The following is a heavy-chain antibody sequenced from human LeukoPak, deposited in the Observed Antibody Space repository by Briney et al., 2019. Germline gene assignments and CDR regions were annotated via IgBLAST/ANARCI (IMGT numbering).Heavy chain of an antibody. CDR1: GFTFSSYS. Sequence: GGSLRLSCAASGFTFSSYSMNWVRQAPGKGLEWVSSISSSSSYIYYADSVKGRFTIPRDNAKNSLYLQMNSLRAEDTAVYYCARVTGPASYYYYGMDVWGQGTTVTVSS. CDR2: ISSSSSYI. J-gene: IGHJ6*02. CDR3: ARVTGPASYYYYGMDV. V-gene: IGHV3-21*01.